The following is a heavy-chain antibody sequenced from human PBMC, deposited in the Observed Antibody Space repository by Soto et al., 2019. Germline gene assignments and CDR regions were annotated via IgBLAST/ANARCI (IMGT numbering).Heavy chain of an antibody. CDR1: GYTFTAYT. J-gene: IGHJ4*02. V-gene: IGHV1-18*01. D-gene: IGHD3-10*01. CDR2: ISPNNGET. CDR3: ARDIGSHYLPIDY. Sequence: GASVEVSCKGSGYTFTAYTIIWVRQAPGQGLEWMGWISPNNGETGSAQSLQGRLTMTTDTSTATVYMELRGLTSDDTAVYYCARDIGSHYLPIDYWGQGTLVTVSS.